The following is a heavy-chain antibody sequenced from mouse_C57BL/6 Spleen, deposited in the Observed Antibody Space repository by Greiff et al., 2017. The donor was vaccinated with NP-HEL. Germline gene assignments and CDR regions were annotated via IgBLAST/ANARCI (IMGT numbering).Heavy chain of an antibody. Sequence: VKLVESGAALVKPGASVKMSCKASGYTFTTYPIEWMKQNHGKSLEWIGNFHPYNDDTKYNEKFKGKATLTVEKSSSTVYLELSRLTSDDSAVDYCARGAYYSNYYAMDYWGQGTSVTVSS. J-gene: IGHJ4*01. V-gene: IGHV1-47*01. CDR2: FHPYNDDT. D-gene: IGHD2-5*01. CDR3: ARGAYYSNYYAMDY. CDR1: GYTFTTYP.